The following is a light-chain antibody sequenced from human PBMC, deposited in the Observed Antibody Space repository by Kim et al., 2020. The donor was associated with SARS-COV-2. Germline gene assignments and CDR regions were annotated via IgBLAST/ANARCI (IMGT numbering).Light chain of an antibody. CDR3: QTWGTGIHPHVV. Sequence: QLVLTQSPSASASLGASVKLTCTLSSGHSSYAIAWHQQQPEKGPRYLMTLNSDGSHSKGDGIPDRFSGSSSGAERYLTISSLQSEDEADYYCQTWGTGIHPHVVFGGGTKLTVL. J-gene: IGLJ2*01. V-gene: IGLV4-69*01. CDR1: SGHSSYA. CDR2: LNSDGSH.